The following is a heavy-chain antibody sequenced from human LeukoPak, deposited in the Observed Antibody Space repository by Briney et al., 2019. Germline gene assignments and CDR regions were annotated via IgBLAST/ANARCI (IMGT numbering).Heavy chain of an antibody. J-gene: IGHJ4*02. D-gene: IGHD4-11*01. CDR3: ARGGLKLQLLPARARKSYYFDY. CDR1: GGSYSGYY. Sequence: SETLSLTCAVYGGSYSGYYWSWIRQPPGKGLEWIGEINHSGSTNYNPSLKSRVTISVDTSKNQFSLKLSSVTAADTAVYYCARGGLKLQLLPARARKSYYFDYWGQGTLVTVSS. CDR2: INHSGST. V-gene: IGHV4-34*01.